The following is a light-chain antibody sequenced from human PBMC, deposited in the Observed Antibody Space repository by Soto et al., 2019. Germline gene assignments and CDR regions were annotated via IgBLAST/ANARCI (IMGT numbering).Light chain of an antibody. Sequence: DIQMTQSPSTLYASVGDRVSITCRASQRVDRYLAWYQQKPGKAPQLLIYDASRLESGVPSRFSGSGSGTEFTLTISSLQPDDFTTFYCQQYNDYTWTFGQGTKVEV. CDR3: QQYNDYTWT. J-gene: IGKJ1*01. CDR2: DAS. V-gene: IGKV1-5*01. CDR1: QRVDRY.